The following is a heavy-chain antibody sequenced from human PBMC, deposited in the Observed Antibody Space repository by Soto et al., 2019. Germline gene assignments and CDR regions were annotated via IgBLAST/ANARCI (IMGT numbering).Heavy chain of an antibody. CDR2: IYYSGST. Sequence: SETLSLTCTVSGGSISSYYWSWIRQPPGKGLEWIGYIYYSGSTNYNPSLKSRVTISVDTSKNQFSLKLSSVTAADTAVYYCARAEVVPAPNWFDPWGQGTLVTVAS. J-gene: IGHJ5*02. V-gene: IGHV4-59*08. CDR1: GGSISSYY. D-gene: IGHD2-2*01. CDR3: ARAEVVPAPNWFDP.